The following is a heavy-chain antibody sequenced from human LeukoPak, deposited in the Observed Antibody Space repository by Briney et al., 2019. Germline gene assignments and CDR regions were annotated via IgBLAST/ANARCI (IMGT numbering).Heavy chain of an antibody. CDR1: GGSISSGDYY. CDR2: IYYSGST. V-gene: IGHV4-30-4*01. Sequence: SETLSLTCTVSGGSISSGDYYWSWIRQPPGKGLEWIGYIYYSGSTYYNPSLKSRVTIPVDTSKNQFSLKLSSVTAADTAVYYCARDRDYAFDYWGQGTLVTVSS. D-gene: IGHD4/OR15-4a*01. J-gene: IGHJ4*02. CDR3: ARDRDYAFDY.